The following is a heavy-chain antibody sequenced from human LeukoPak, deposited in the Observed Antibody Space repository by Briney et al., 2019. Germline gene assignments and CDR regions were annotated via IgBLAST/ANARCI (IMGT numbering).Heavy chain of an antibody. V-gene: IGHV1-18*01. CDR1: GYSFTNYG. CDR2: VSGYTGNT. Sequence: ASVKDSCKTSGYSFTNYGVSWVGQAPGQGLEWMGWVSGYTGNTNYSERFHGRVTMTTETSTSTEYLELTRLTSDDTAVYYFARGEGSSSLYYFDFWEGRTLVTVS. J-gene: IGHJ4*02. D-gene: IGHD3-10*01. CDR3: ARGEGSSSLYYFDF.